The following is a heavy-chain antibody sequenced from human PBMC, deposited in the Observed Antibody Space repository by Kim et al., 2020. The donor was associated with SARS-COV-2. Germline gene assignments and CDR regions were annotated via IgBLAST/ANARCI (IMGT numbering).Heavy chain of an antibody. V-gene: IGHV3-66*01. CDR3: ARYYSSGWYRY. J-gene: IGHJ4*02. CDR2: T. Sequence: TNYTDPRKGRFPISRDNYKNAVYLQLNSLRGEDTAVYYCARYYSSGWYRYWGQGTLVTVSS. D-gene: IGHD6-19*01.